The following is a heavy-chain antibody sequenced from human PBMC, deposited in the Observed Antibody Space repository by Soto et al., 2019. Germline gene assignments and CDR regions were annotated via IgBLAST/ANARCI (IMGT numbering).Heavy chain of an antibody. V-gene: IGHV1-24*01. Sequence: ASVKVSCKVSGYTLTELSMHWVRQAPGKGLEWMGGFDPEDGETVYAQKFQGRVTMTEDTSTDTAYMELSSLRSEDTAVYYCATGDQYQLLTYYFDYWGQGTLVTVSS. CDR2: FDPEDGET. J-gene: IGHJ4*02. D-gene: IGHD2-2*01. CDR1: GYTLTELS. CDR3: ATGDQYQLLTYYFDY.